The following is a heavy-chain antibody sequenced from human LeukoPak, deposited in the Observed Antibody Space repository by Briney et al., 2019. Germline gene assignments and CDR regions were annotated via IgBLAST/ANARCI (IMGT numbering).Heavy chain of an antibody. CDR3: ARVSLKIYDRPPYYYGMDV. V-gene: IGHV1-24*01. CDR1: GYTLTELS. J-gene: IGHJ6*02. D-gene: IGHD3-22*01. CDR2: FDPEDGET. Sequence: GASVKVSCKVSGYTLTELSMHWVRQAPGKGLEWMGGFDPEDGETIYAQKFQGRVTMTEDTSTDTAYMELRSLRSDDTAVYYCARVSLKIYDRPPYYYGMDVWGQGTTVTVSS.